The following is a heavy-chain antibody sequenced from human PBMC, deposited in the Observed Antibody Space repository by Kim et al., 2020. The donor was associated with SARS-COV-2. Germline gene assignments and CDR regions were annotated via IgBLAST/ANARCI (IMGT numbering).Heavy chain of an antibody. CDR2: INHSGST. CDR1: GGSFSGYY. V-gene: IGHV4-34*01. J-gene: IGHJ6*03. CDR3: ARGGGRYCSSNCYMDV. Sequence: SETLSLTCAVYGGSFSGYYWSWIRQPPGKGLEWIGEINHSGSTNYNPSLKSRVTISVDTSKNQFSLKLSSVTAADTAVYYCARGGGRYCSSNCYMDVWGKGTTVTVSS. D-gene: IGHD2-2*01.